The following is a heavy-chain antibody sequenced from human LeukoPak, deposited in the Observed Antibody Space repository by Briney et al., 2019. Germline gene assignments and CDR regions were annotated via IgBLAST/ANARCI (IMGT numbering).Heavy chain of an antibody. V-gene: IGHV4-59*01. CDR3: ARGVHDFWSGYGDDAFDI. J-gene: IGHJ3*02. Sequence: SETLSLTCTVSGGSISSYYWSWIRQPPGKGLEWIGYIYYSGSTNYNPSLKSRVTISVDTSKNQFSLKLSSVTAADTAVYYCARGVHDFWSGYGDDAFDIWGRGTMVTVSS. CDR1: GGSISSYY. CDR2: IYYSGST. D-gene: IGHD3-3*01.